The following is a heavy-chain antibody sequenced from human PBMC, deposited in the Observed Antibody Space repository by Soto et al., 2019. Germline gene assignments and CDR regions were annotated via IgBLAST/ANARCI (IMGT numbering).Heavy chain of an antibody. CDR3: ARLPGYSTGWTPFDF. CDR2: INSDGSTT. Sequence: GGSLRLSCAASGFTFSNYWMHWVRQAPGKGLVWVSRINSDGSTTSHADSVKDRFTISRDNAKNTLYLQMNSLRAEDTAVYYCARLPGYSTGWTPFDFWGQGTQVTVSS. V-gene: IGHV3-74*01. CDR1: GFTFSNYW. J-gene: IGHJ4*02. D-gene: IGHD6-19*01.